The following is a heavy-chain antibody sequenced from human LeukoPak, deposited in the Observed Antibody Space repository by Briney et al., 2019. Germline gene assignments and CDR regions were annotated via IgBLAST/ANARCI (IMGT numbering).Heavy chain of an antibody. D-gene: IGHD5-18*01. V-gene: IGHV3-72*01. CDR1: GFTFSDHY. Sequence: PGGSLRLSCAASGFTFSDHYMDWVRQAPGKGLEWVGRTRNEANNDTTEYAASVKSRFTISRDDSKNSLYLQMNSLRAEDTAVYYCASVTAMVLWDYWGQGTLVTVSS. CDR3: ASVTAMVLWDY. J-gene: IGHJ4*02. CDR2: TRNEANNDTT.